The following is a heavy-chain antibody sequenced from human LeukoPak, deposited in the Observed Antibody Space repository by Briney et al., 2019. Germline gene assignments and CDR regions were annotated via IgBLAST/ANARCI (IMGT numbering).Heavy chain of an antibody. D-gene: IGHD3-3*01. CDR3: AKGHFGAGHY. CDR2: ITGDGGTT. Sequence: PGGSLRLSCAASGFTFGDYTMHWFRQPPGRGLQWVSLITGDGGTTSYAGSVKGRFTISRDNSKNSLYLHMNSLRTEDTALYYCAKGHFGAGHYWGQGTLVTVSS. V-gene: IGHV3-43*02. J-gene: IGHJ4*02. CDR1: GFTFGDYT.